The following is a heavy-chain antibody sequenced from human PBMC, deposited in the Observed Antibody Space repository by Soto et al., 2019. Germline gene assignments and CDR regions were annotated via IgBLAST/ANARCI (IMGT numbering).Heavy chain of an antibody. V-gene: IGHV4-31*03. CDR3: ARPPPGGSNAFDI. Sequence: QVQLQESGPGLVKPSQTLSLTCTVSGGSISSGGYYWRWIRQHPGKGLEWVGYIYYSGSTYYNPCLKSGVTIPVDTPKNRFSLKLSSVTAADTAVYYCARPPPGGSNAFDIWRQGTMVTVSS. CDR1: GGSISSGGYY. D-gene: IGHD3-10*01. CDR2: IYYSGST. J-gene: IGHJ3*02.